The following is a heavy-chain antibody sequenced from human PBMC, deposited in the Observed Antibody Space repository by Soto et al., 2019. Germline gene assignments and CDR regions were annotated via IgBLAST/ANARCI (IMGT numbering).Heavy chain of an antibody. D-gene: IGHD3-3*01. V-gene: IGHV1-2*04. CDR2: INPNSGGT. Sequence: ASVKVSCKASGYTFTGYYMHWVRQAPGQGLEWMGWINPNSGGTNYAQKFQGWVTMTRDTSISTAYMELSRLRSGDTAVYYCAREYRKYYDFWSGYYTGQWFDPWGQGTLVTVSS. CDR1: GYTFTGYY. J-gene: IGHJ5*02. CDR3: AREYRKYYDFWSGYYTGQWFDP.